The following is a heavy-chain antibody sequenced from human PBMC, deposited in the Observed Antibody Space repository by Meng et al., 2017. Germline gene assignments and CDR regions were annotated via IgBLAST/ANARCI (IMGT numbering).Heavy chain of an antibody. CDR3: ARPCHYYDSSGYYYGY. Sequence: GESLKISCAASGFTFSSYWMSWVRQAPGKGLEWVANIKQDGSEKYYVDSVKGRFTISRDNAKNSLYPQMNSLGAEDTAVYYCARPCHYYDSSGYYYGYWGQGTLVTVSS. V-gene: IGHV3-7*01. D-gene: IGHD3-22*01. CDR2: IKQDGSEK. CDR1: GFTFSSYW. J-gene: IGHJ4*02.